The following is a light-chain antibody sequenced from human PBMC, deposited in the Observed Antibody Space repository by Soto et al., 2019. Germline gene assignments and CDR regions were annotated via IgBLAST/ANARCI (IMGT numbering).Light chain of an antibody. CDR1: QSVSSSY. V-gene: IGKV3D-20*02. J-gene: IGKJ1*01. CDR3: QQHSHWPPWT. Sequence: DIVLTQSPGTLSLSPGERATLSCRASQSVSSSYLAWYQQKPGQAPRLLIYGASNRATDIPARFSGSGSGTDFTLTISNLEPEDFAVYYCQQHSHWPPWTFGQGTKVDIK. CDR2: GAS.